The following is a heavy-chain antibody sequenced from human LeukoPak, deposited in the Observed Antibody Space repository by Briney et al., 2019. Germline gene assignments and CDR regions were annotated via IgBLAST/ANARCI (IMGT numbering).Heavy chain of an antibody. J-gene: IGHJ4*02. CDR3: VRDVRGAAY. V-gene: IGHV1-2*02. CDR1: GYTLSENY. Sequence: EASVRVSCKASGYTLSENYLHWVRQAPGQGVEYVGWINPNTGDTNSAQNFQGRVTLTRDTSINTAYMELTWLRSDDTAVYYCVRDVRGAAYWGQGTLVTVSS. CDR2: INPNTGDT.